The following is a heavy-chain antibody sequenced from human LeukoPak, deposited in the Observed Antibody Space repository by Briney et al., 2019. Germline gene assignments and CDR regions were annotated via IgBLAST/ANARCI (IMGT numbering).Heavy chain of an antibody. D-gene: IGHD2-2*01. Sequence: GGSLRLSCAASGFTFSSYGMHGVRQAPGKGLEWVAVISYDGSNKYYADSVKGRFTISRDNSKNTLYLQMNSLRAEDTAVYYCAKDAVPAFDPWGQGTLVTASS. V-gene: IGHV3-30*18. CDR1: GFTFSSYG. CDR3: AKDAVPAFDP. J-gene: IGHJ5*02. CDR2: ISYDGSNK.